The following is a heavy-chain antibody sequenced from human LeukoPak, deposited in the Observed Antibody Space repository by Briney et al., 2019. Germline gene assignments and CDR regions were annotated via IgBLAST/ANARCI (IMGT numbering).Heavy chain of an antibody. Sequence: GRSLRLSCAASGFTFSSYAMHWVRQAPGKGLEWVAVISYDGSNKYYADSVKGRFTISRDNSKNTLYLQMNSLRAEDTAVYYCARDLEVRGYGMDVWGQGTTVTVS. D-gene: IGHD3-10*01. CDR2: ISYDGSNK. J-gene: IGHJ6*02. CDR3: ARDLEVRGYGMDV. V-gene: IGHV3-30*04. CDR1: GFTFSSYA.